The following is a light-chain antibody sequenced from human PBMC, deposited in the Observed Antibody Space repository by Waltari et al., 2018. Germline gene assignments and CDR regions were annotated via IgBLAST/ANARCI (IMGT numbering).Light chain of an antibody. CDR2: DVT. CDR3: DSYTSSVTRI. CDR1: RRDVGGYNY. J-gene: IGLJ1*01. Sequence: QSALTQPASVSGSPGQSITISCPGTRRDVGGYNYVAWFQQYPGKAPKLLIYDVTNRFAGVSNRFSGSKSGNTASLTISGLQAEDEADYYCDSYTSSVTRIFGTGTKVTVL. V-gene: IGLV2-14*03.